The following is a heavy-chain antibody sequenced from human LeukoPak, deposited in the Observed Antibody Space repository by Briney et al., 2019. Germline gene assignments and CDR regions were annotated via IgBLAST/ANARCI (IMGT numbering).Heavy chain of an antibody. CDR2: ISSSSSYI. D-gene: IGHD6-13*01. CDR3: ARDKIAAAGTDYYYGMAV. Sequence: GGSLRLSCAASGFTFSSYNMNWVRQAPGKGMEWVSSISSSSSYIYYADSVKGRFTISRDNAKNSLYLQMNSLRAEDTAVYYCARDKIAAAGTDYYYGMAVWGQGTTVTVSS. V-gene: IGHV3-21*01. CDR1: GFTFSSYN. J-gene: IGHJ6*02.